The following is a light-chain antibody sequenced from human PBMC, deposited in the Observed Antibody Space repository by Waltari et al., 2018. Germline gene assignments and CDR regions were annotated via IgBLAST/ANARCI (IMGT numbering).Light chain of an antibody. Sequence: DIVMTQSPDSLAVSLGERATINCKSSQSVLYHSDNKNYLAWYQQKPGQPPKLLIYWASIQESGVPDRFSGSGSGTDFTLTISSLQAEDVAVYYCQQYYSIPRTYGQGTKLEIK. V-gene: IGKV4-1*01. CDR2: WAS. CDR3: QQYYSIPRT. J-gene: IGKJ2*02. CDR1: QSVLYHSDNKNY.